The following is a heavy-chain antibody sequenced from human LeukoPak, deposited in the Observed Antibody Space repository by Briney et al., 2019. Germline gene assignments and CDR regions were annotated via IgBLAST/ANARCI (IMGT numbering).Heavy chain of an antibody. CDR1: GGPISSYY. V-gene: IGHV4-59*08. Sequence: SETLSLTCTVSGGPISSYYWSWIRQPPGKGLEWIGYIYYSGSTNYNPSLKSRVTISVDTSKNQFSLKLSSVTAADTAVYYCARLRMVAATATSEEENWFDPWGQGTLVTVSS. J-gene: IGHJ5*02. CDR3: ARLRMVAATATSEEENWFDP. D-gene: IGHD2-15*01. CDR2: IYYSGST.